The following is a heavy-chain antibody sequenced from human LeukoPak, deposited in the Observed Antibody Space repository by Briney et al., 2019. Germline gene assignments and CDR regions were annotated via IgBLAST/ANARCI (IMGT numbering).Heavy chain of an antibody. CDR2: ISGSGGTI. D-gene: IGHD3-10*01. CDR1: GFTFSSYE. J-gene: IGHJ3*02. CDR3: ARDEVRSGAFDI. Sequence: GGTLRLSCAASGFTFSSYEMNWVRQAPGKGLEWVSYISGSGGTIYYGDSVKGRFTISRDNAKSSMYLQMNSLRAEDTAVYYCARDEVRSGAFDIWGQGTMVTVSS. V-gene: IGHV3-48*03.